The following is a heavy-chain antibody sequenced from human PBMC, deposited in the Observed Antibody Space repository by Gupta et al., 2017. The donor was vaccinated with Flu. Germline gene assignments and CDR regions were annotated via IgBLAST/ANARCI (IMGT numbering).Heavy chain of an antibody. Sequence: EVQLLESGGGLVQPGGSLRLSCAASGSTFSSYAMSWVRQAPGKGLEWVSAISGSGGSTYYADSVKGRFTISRDNSKNTLYLQMNSLRAEDTAVYYCAKDQYGDYKNPWFDPWGQGTLVTVSS. D-gene: IGHD4-17*01. CDR2: ISGSGGST. J-gene: IGHJ5*02. CDR1: GSTFSSYA. CDR3: AKDQYGDYKNPWFDP. V-gene: IGHV3-23*01.